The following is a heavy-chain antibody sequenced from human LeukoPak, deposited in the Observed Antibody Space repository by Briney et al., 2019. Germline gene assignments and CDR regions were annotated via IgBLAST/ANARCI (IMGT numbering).Heavy chain of an antibody. CDR1: GFTFGDYP. CDR3: ARGAARMVEMGTIISFEY. J-gene: IGHJ4*02. Sequence: GGSLRLSRTASGFTFGDYPMSGVRQAPRKGLEWVAVISYDGSKKKYADSVKGRCTISRDNSKNTLYLQMTALRVEDTAVYYCARGAARMVEMGTIISFEYWGQGTLVTVSS. CDR2: ISYDGSKK. V-gene: IGHV3-30*04. D-gene: IGHD5-24*01.